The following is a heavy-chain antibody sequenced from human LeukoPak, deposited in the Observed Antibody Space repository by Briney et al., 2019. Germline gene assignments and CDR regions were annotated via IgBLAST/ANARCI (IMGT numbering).Heavy chain of an antibody. CDR3: XKGGLLVASFDY. D-gene: IGHD5-12*01. Sequence: GGSLRLSCAASGFTFSSYAMTWVRQAPGKGLEWVSAISGSGGNTYYADSVKGRFTISRDNSKNTLYLQMNSLRAEDTAVHYCXKGGLLVASFDYWGQGTLVTVSS. V-gene: IGHV3-23*01. J-gene: IGHJ4*02. CDR1: GFTFSSYA. CDR2: ISGSGGNT.